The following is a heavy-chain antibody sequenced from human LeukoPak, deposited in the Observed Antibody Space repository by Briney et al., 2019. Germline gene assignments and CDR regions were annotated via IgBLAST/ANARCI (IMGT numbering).Heavy chain of an antibody. CDR3: ARRYSYGSFDY. CDR1: GLTVSSTY. CDR2: IYSGGGT. J-gene: IGHJ4*02. V-gene: IGHV3-53*01. Sequence: PGGSLRLSCAASGLTVSSTYMSWVRQAPGKGLEWVSVIYSGGGTYYADSVKGRFTISRDNSKNMLYLQMNSLRAEDTAVYYCARRYSYGSFDYWGQGTLVTVSS. D-gene: IGHD5-18*01.